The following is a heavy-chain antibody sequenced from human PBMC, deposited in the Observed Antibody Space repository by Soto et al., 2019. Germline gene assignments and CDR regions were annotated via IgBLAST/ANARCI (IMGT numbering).Heavy chain of an antibody. CDR2: IVVGSGNT. V-gene: IGHV1-58*01. CDR1: GFTFTSSA. J-gene: IGHJ5*02. D-gene: IGHD2-2*01. Sequence: SVKVSCKASGFTFTSSAVQWVRQARGQRLEWIGWIVVGSGNTNYAQKLQGRVTMTTDTSTSTAYMELRSLRSDDTAVYYCARDTHIVVVPAARFDPWGQGTLVTVSS. CDR3: ARDTHIVVVPAARFDP.